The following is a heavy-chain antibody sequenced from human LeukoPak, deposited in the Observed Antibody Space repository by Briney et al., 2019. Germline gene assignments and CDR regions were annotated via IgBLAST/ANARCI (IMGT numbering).Heavy chain of an antibody. V-gene: IGHV4-34*01. J-gene: IGHJ5*02. CDR3: ARGPGSGSYFAWFDP. Sequence: ASETLSLTCAVYGGSFNGYYWSWIRQPPGKGLEWIGEINHSGSTNYNPSLKSRVTMSVDTSKNQGSLKLTSVTAADTAVYYCARGPGSGSYFAWFDPWGQGTQVTVSS. CDR2: INHSGST. D-gene: IGHD3-10*01. CDR1: GGSFNGYY.